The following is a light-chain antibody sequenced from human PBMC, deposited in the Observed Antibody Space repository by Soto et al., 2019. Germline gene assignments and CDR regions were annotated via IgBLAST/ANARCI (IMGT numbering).Light chain of an antibody. J-gene: IGKJ4*01. Sequence: EIVLTLSPGTLSLSPVERATLSCSASQSVSSSYLARYQQKPGQAPRLLIYGASSRATGIPDRFSGSGSGTDFTLTISRLEPEDFAVYYCQQYGSSPLTFGGGTKVDI. CDR2: GAS. V-gene: IGKV3-20*01. CDR1: QSVSSSY. CDR3: QQYGSSPLT.